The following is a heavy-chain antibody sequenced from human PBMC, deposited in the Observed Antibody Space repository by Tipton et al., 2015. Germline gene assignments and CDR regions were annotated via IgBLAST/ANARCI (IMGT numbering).Heavy chain of an antibody. CDR2: ISYSGST. J-gene: IGHJ6*02. V-gene: IGHV4-61*01. CDR3: ARDLGQQLVGPYYFHYAMDV. Sequence: TLSLTCTVPGGSVSTSNYYWGWTRQSPGKGLEWIGYISYSGSTHYNPSLKSRVTISVDTSKDQFSLKLSSVTAADTAVYYCARDLGQQLVGPYYFHYAMDVWGQGTSVTVSS. CDR1: GGSVSTSNYY. D-gene: IGHD6-6*01.